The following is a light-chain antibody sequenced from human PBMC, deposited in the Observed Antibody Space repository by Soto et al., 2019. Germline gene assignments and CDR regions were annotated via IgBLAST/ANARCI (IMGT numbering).Light chain of an antibody. CDR3: CSYAYSSVV. CDR1: NSYVGIYNL. V-gene: IGLV2-23*01. Sequence: QSALTQPDSVSGSPGQSITISCTGINSYVGIYNLVSWYQQHPGRVPKLIIYEDSMRPSGVSDRFSGSKSGNTASLTISGLQAEDEADYYCCSYAYSSVVFGGGTKLTVL. CDR2: EDS. J-gene: IGLJ2*01.